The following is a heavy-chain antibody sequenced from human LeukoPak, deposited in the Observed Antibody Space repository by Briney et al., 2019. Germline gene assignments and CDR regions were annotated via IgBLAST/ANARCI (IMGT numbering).Heavy chain of an antibody. Sequence: PGGSLRLSCAASGFTFSSYSMGWVRQAPGKGLEWVSYISRSSSTIYYAESVKGRFTISRDNAKNSLHLQMNSLRDEDTAVHYCARDSYGSFDYWGLGTLVTVSS. V-gene: IGHV3-48*02. CDR3: ARDSYGSFDY. CDR1: GFTFSSYS. CDR2: ISRSSSTI. J-gene: IGHJ4*02. D-gene: IGHD3-10*01.